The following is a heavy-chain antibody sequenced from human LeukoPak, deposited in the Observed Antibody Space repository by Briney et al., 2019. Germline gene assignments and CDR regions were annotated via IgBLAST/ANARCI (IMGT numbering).Heavy chain of an antibody. CDR1: GFTFSSYS. V-gene: IGHV3-21*04. Sequence: GGSLRLSCAASGFTFSSYSMNWVRQAPGKGLEWVSSISSSSSYIYYADSVKGRFTISRDNAKSTLCLQMNSLRAEDTAVYYCAKQLGYCSDGSCYFPYWGQGTLVTVSS. CDR2: ISSSSSYI. D-gene: IGHD2-15*01. J-gene: IGHJ4*02. CDR3: AKQLGYCSDGSCYFPY.